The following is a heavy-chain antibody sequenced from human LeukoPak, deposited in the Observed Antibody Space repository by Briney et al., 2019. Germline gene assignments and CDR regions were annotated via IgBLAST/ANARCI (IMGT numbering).Heavy chain of an antibody. CDR3: AGVHSSSWYYGMDV. J-gene: IGHJ6*02. D-gene: IGHD6-13*01. CDR1: GFTFSSYS. V-gene: IGHV3-48*04. Sequence: QPGGSLRLSCAASGFTFSSYSMNWVRQAPGKGLEWVSYISSSGSTIYYADSVKGRFTISRDNAKNSLYLQMNSLRAEDTAVYYCAGVHSSSWYYGMDVWGQGTTVTVSS. CDR2: ISSSGSTI.